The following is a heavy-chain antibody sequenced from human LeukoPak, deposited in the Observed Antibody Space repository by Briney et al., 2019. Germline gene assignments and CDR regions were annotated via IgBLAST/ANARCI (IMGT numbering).Heavy chain of an antibody. V-gene: IGHV4-59*01. Sequence: SETLSLTCTVSGVSISSYYWSWIRQPPGKGLEWIGYIYYSGSTNYNPSLRSRVTISVDTSKNQFSLKLSSVTAADTAVYYCARAVDFWRNSDYWGQGTLVTVSS. J-gene: IGHJ4*02. CDR1: GVSISSYY. CDR2: IYYSGST. D-gene: IGHD3-3*01. CDR3: ARAVDFWRNSDY.